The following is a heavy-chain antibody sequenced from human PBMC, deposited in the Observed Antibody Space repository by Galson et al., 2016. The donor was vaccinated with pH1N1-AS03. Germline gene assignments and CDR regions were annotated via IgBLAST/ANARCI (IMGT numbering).Heavy chain of an antibody. Sequence: SLRLSCAASGFTFSTYAMSWVRQAQGMGLEWVSSISASGGDTYYADSVKGRCTISRDNSRNTVSLQINSLRDEDTAEYYCVRRSPWGTVGEYYLDDWGQGTLVTVSS. J-gene: IGHJ4*02. CDR2: ISASGGDT. CDR1: GFTFSTYA. CDR3: VRRSPWGTVGEYYLDD. V-gene: IGHV3-23*01. D-gene: IGHD1-26*01.